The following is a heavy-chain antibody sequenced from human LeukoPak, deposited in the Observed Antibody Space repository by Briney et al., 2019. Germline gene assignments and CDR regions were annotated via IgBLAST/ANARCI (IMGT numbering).Heavy chain of an antibody. D-gene: IGHD3-10*01. V-gene: IGHV3-23*01. CDR1: EFLFSSYA. Sequence: QSGGSLRLSCAASEFLFSSYAMNWVRQAPGRGLEWVSGIGASGSSTYYADSVEGRFTISRDNSKTTLYLQMNSLRAEDTAVYYCARGLSSVNDAFDIWGQGTMVTVSS. J-gene: IGHJ3*02. CDR3: ARGLSSVNDAFDI. CDR2: IGASGSST.